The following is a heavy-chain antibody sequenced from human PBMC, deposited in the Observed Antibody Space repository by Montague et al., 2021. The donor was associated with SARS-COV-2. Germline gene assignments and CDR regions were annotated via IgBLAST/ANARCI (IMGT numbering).Heavy chain of an antibody. CDR1: GXTISSDNYY. D-gene: IGHD2-2*01. Sequence: TLSLTCTVSGXTISSDNYYWSWIRQPAGKGLEWIGRVYTSGNTNYNPSLKSRVTMSVDTSKNQFSLKLNSVTAADTAVYYCARDHIVLVPGAVNSWFDPWGQGTLVTVSS. J-gene: IGHJ5*02. CDR3: ARDHIVLVPGAVNSWFDP. CDR2: VYTSGNT. V-gene: IGHV4-61*02.